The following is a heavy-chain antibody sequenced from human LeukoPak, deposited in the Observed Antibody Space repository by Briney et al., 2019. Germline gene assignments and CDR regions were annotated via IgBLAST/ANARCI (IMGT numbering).Heavy chain of an antibody. D-gene: IGHD1-14*01. CDR1: GYTFTSYG. V-gene: IGHV1-18*01. Sequence: ASVTVSCTASGYTFTSYGISLVRQAPGQGLEWMGWISAYNGNTNYAQKVQGRVTMTTDTSTSTAYMELRSLRSDDTAGYYCAREETHHVYYGMDVWGQGTMVTVSS. J-gene: IGHJ6*02. CDR2: ISAYNGNT. CDR3: AREETHHVYYGMDV.